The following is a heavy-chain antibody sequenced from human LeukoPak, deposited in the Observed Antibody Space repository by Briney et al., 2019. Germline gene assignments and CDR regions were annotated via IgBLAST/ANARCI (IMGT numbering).Heavy chain of an antibody. J-gene: IGHJ4*02. D-gene: IGHD1-26*01. V-gene: IGHV1-8*03. CDR3: AKEYTGSFSPFPSYFDY. CDR2: MNPNSGNT. CDR1: GYTFTSYD. Sequence: ASVKVSCKASGYTFTSYDINWVRQATGQGLEWMGWMNPNSGNTGYAQKFQGRVTITRNTSISTAYMELSSLRSEDTAVYYCAKEYTGSFSPFPSYFDYWGQGTLVTVSS.